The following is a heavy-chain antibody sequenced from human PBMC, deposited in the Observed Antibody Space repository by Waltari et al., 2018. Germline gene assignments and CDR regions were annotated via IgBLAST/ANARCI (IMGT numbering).Heavy chain of an antibody. CDR2: IYYSGST. J-gene: IGHJ3*02. V-gene: IGHV4-31*02. CDR3: ARGRILAAFDI. Sequence: SWIRQHPGKGLEWIGYIYYSGSTYYNPSLKSRVTISVDTSKNQFSLKLSSVTAADTAVYYCARGRILAAFDIWGQGTMVTVSS.